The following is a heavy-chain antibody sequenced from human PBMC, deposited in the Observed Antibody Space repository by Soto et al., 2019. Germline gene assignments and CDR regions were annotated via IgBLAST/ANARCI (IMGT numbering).Heavy chain of an antibody. Sequence: ASVKVSCKASGGTFSSYTISWVRQAPGQGLEWMGRIIPILGIANYAQKFQGRVTITADKSTSTAYMELSSLRSEDTAVYYCARDSPQHYYDSSGYRSDAFDIWGQGKMVTVSS. V-gene: IGHV1-69*04. CDR1: GGTFSSYT. CDR3: ARDSPQHYYDSSGYRSDAFDI. J-gene: IGHJ3*02. D-gene: IGHD3-22*01. CDR2: IIPILGIA.